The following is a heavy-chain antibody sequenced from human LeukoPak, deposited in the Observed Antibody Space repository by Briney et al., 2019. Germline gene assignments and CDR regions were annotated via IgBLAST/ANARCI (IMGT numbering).Heavy chain of an antibody. D-gene: IGHD5-18*01. CDR1: GGSFSGYY. CDR2: INHSGST. V-gene: IGHV4-34*01. J-gene: IGHJ6*03. CDR3: ARRVIGYSYGYYYYYYYMDV. Sequence: SETLSLTCAVYGGSFSGYYWSWIRQPPGKGLEWIGEINHSGSTNYNPSLKSRVTISVDTSKNQFSLKLSSVTAADTAVYYCARRVIGYSYGYYYYYYYMDVWGKGTTVTVSS.